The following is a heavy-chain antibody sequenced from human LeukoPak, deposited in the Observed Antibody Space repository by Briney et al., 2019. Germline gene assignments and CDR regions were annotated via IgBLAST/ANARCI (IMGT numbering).Heavy chain of an antibody. Sequence: SDTLSLTCAVSGYSISSDNWWGWIRQPPGKGLEWIGYIYYSGSTYYNPSLKSRVTMSVDTSKNQFSLKLSSVTAVDTAVYYCAKKIAAAAWFYPWGQGTLVTVSS. CDR3: AKKIAAAAWFYP. V-gene: IGHV4-28*01. CDR1: GYSISSDNW. J-gene: IGHJ5*02. D-gene: IGHD6-13*01. CDR2: IYYSGST.